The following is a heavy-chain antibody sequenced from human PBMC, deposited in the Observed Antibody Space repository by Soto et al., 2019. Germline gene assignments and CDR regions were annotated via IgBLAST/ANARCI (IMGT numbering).Heavy chain of an antibody. CDR3: AHSPGSFASATYYDFYFDS. D-gene: IGHD3-10*01. CDR2: IKPDESER. J-gene: IGHJ4*02. V-gene: IGHV3-7*01. CDR1: GFTSSTYW. Sequence: EVQLVESGGGLVQPGGSLRLSCTASGFTSSTYWMNWVRQAPGKGLEWVANIKPDESERNYVDSVRGRFTVSREYLQMTRLRAEDTAVYFWAHSPGSFASATYYDFYFDSWGQGTLVTVSS.